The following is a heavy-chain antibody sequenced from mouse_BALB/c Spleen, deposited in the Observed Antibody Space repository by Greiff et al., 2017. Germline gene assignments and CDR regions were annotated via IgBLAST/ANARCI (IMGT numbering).Heavy chain of an antibody. D-gene: IGHD2-4*01. CDR3: ARPYYDYDASY. J-gene: IGHJ3*01. Sequence: EVQVVESGGGLVQPGGSRKLSCAASGFTFSSFGMHWVRQAPEKGLEWVAYISSGSSTIYYADTVKGRFTISRDNPKNTLFLQMTSLRSEDTAMYYCARPYYDYDASYWGQGTLVTVSA. CDR2: ISSGSSTI. V-gene: IGHV5-17*02. CDR1: GFTFSSFG.